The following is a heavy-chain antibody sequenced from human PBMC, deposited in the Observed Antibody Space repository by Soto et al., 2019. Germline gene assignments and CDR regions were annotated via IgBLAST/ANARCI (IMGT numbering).Heavy chain of an antibody. J-gene: IGHJ6*02. V-gene: IGHV1-18*01. CDR2: ISAYNGNT. CDR1: GYTFRSYG. CDR3: ARLVGPYYGMDV. Sequence: ASVKVSCKASGYTFRSYGISWVRQAPGQGLEWMGWISAYNGNTNYAQKLQGRVTVTTDTSTSTAYMELRSLRSDDTAVYYCARLVGPYYGMDVWGQGTTVTVSS.